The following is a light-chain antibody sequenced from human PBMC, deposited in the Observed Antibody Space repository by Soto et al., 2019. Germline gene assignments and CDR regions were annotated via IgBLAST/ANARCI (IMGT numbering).Light chain of an antibody. Sequence: SYELTQPPSVSVAPGKTARITCGGNNIGSKSVHWYQQKQGQAPVVVIYYDSDRPSGIPERFSGSNSGNTATLTISRVEAGDEADYYCQVWDSSSDHVVFGGGTKVTVL. CDR1: NIGSKS. J-gene: IGLJ2*01. CDR3: QVWDSSSDHVV. CDR2: YDS. V-gene: IGLV3-21*04.